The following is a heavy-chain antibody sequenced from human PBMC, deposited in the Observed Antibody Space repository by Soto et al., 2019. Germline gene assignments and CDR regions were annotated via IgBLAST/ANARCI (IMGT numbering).Heavy chain of an antibody. D-gene: IGHD3-16*01. V-gene: IGHV4-59*02. CDR2: ISYSGTI. Sequence: SETLSLTCTVSGASVNNDYWTWIRQSAGKGLECIGYISYSGTINYNPSFRSRVSMSLDTSKNQFYLRLSSVAAADTAFYYCARVIGGRRLFDYWGQGTLVTVSS. CDR3: ARVIGGRRLFDY. J-gene: IGHJ4*02. CDR1: GASVNNDY.